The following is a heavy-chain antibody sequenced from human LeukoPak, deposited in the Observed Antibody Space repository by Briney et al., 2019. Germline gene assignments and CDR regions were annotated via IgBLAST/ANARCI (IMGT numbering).Heavy chain of an antibody. V-gene: IGHV1-18*01. J-gene: IGHJ4*02. CDR3: ARTYYYDSSDNY. CDR2: ISAYNGNT. Sequence: ASVKVSCKASGYTFTSYGISWVRQAPGQGLEWMGWISAYNGNTNYAQKLQGRVTMTTDTSTSTAYMELRSLRTDDTAVYYCARTYYYDSSDNYWGQGTLVTVSS. D-gene: IGHD3-22*01. CDR1: GYTFTSYG.